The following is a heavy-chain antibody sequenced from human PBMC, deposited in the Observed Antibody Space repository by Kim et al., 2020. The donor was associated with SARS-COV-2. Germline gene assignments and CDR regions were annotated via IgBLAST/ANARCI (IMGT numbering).Heavy chain of an antibody. J-gene: IGHJ5*02. CDR3: ARVLFSSSAVGFDP. Sequence: NPSLKSRVTISVDTSKNQFSLKLSSVTAADTAVYYCARVLFSSSAVGFDPWGQGTLVTVSS. V-gene: IGHV4-59*01. D-gene: IGHD6-13*01.